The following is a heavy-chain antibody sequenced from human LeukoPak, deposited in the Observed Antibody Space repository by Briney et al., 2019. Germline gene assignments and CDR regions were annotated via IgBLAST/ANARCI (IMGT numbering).Heavy chain of an antibody. CDR1: GFTFSSYW. D-gene: IGHD3-3*01. J-gene: IGHJ6*03. CDR3: ARESNQWGGYYDFWSGYSTNPYYYYYMDV. V-gene: IGHV3-7*01. CDR2: IKQDGSEK. Sequence: GGSLRHSCAASGFTFSSYWMSWVRQAPGKGLEWVANIKQDGSEKYYVDSVKGRFTISRDNAKNSLYLQMNSLRAEDTAVYYCARESNQWGGYYDFWSGYSTNPYYYYYMDVWGKGTTVTVSS.